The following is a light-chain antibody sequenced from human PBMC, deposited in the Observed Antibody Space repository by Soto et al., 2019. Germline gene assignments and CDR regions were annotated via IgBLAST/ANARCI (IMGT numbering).Light chain of an antibody. CDR3: LQHYNFPWA. J-gene: IGKJ1*01. V-gene: IGKV1-6*01. CDR1: QGIRSD. CDR2: GAS. Sequence: IQMTQSPSSLSASVGDRVTISCRASQGIRSDLAWYQQKPGKVPKLLIYGASKLESGVPSRFSGSGFGTDFTLTISSLQPEDFATYYCLQHYNFPWAFGQGTKVEIK.